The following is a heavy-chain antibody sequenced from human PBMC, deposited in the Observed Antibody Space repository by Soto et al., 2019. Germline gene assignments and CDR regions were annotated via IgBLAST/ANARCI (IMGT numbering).Heavy chain of an antibody. CDR3: AREVAVADNDAYDY. J-gene: IGHJ3*01. D-gene: IGHD6-19*01. V-gene: IGHV1-2*02. CDR1: GYTFTAYY. CDR2: INPKSGGT. Sequence: ASVKVSCKASGYTFTAYYMHWVRQAPGQGLEWMGWINPKSGGTKYAQKFQGRVSMTRDTSISTAYMELSRLRSDDTAVYYCAREVAVADNDAYDYLGQGKMGTVS.